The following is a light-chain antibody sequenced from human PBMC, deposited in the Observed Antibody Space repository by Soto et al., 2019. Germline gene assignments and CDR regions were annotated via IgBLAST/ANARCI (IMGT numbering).Light chain of an antibody. Sequence: DIQMTQSPSSLSASVGDRVTITCRASQSISSYLNWYQQKPGKAPKLLIYAASSLQSGVPSRFSGRGSGTDFTLTISSLQPEDFAVYYCQQYGSSPQTFGQGTKVDIK. CDR2: AAS. CDR3: QQYGSSPQT. V-gene: IGKV1-39*01. CDR1: QSISSY. J-gene: IGKJ1*01.